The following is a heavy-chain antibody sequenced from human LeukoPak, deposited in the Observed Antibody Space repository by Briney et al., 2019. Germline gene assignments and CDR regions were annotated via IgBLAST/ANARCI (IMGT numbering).Heavy chain of an antibody. CDR3: ARAISGSTT. Sequence: SETLSLTCAVYGGSFRGYYWNWFRQPPGKGLEWIGEINNSGGTNYNPSLKSRVTISGDTSTNQFSLKVNSVTAADTAVYYCARAISGSTTWGQGTPVTVSS. CDR2: INNSGGT. CDR1: GGSFRGYY. D-gene: IGHD3-10*01. V-gene: IGHV4-34*01. J-gene: IGHJ5*02.